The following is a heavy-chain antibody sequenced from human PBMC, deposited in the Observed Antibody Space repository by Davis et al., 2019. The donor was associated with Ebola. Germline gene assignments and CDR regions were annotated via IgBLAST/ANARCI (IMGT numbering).Heavy chain of an antibody. CDR1: GGTFSSFG. D-gene: IGHD2-21*02. Sequence: ASVKVSCKTSGGTFSSFGITWVRQAPGQGLEWMGWISAYNGNTNYAQKLQGRVTMTTDTSTSTAYMELRSLRSDDTAVYYCARFKYGVVTVLDYWGQGTLVTVSS. CDR3: ARFKYGVVTVLDY. CDR2: ISAYNGNT. V-gene: IGHV1-18*01. J-gene: IGHJ4*02.